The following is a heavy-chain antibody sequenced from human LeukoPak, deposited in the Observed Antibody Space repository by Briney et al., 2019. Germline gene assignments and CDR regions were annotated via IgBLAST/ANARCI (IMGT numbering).Heavy chain of an antibody. D-gene: IGHD3-16*01. CDR1: GYTFTGYW. CDR3: ARDNSVGDEAWWFNP. J-gene: IGHJ5*02. Sequence: SSVTLSCKAFGYTFTGYWMHWVRQAPGQGPEWMGVISPSGGSTIYAQKFKSRVTLTRDMSTSTDYLELSSLRSEDTAVYYCARDNSVGDEAWWFNPWGQGTLVTVSS. CDR2: ISPSGGST. V-gene: IGHV1-46*01.